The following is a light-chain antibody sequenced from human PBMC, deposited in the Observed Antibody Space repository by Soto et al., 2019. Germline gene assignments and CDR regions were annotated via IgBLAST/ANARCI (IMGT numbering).Light chain of an antibody. Sequence: EIALTPCGGTMFLSPGESAHLSCRTRQGVSSSYLAWYQQKPGQAPRLLIYDASSRTTGIPYRFSGSGSGTDFTLTISRLQPEDVAMYYCQQCGASPLTFGQGTRLEIK. CDR3: QQCGASPLT. CDR2: DAS. V-gene: IGKV3-20*01. J-gene: IGKJ5*01. CDR1: QGVSSSY.